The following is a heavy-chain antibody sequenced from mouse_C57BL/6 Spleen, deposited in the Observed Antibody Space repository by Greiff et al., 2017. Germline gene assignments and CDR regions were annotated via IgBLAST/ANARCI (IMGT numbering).Heavy chain of an antibody. CDR2: IWSGGST. Sequence: VPLQQSGPGLVQPSQSLSITCTVSGFSLTSYGVPWVRKPPGKGLEWLGVIWSGGSTDYNAALLSRLSLSKYNSKSQIFFKMNSLQADDTAIDYCSRDGYYCDYGGQGTTRTVSS. D-gene: IGHD2-3*01. CDR3: SRDGYYCDY. V-gene: IGHV2-4*01. CDR1: GFSLTSYG. J-gene: IGHJ2*01.